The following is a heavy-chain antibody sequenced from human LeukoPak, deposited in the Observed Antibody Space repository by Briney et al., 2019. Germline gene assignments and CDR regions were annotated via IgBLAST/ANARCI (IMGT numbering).Heavy chain of an antibody. CDR3: ARGRLYYYGSGSYFVY. CDR2: INHSGST. Sequence: PSETLSLTCAVYGGSFSGYYWSWIRQPPGEGLEWIGEINHSGSTNYNPSLKSRVTISVDTSKNQFSLKLSSVTAADTAVYYCARGRLYYYGSGSYFVYWGQGTLVTVSS. D-gene: IGHD3-10*01. CDR1: GGSFSGYY. J-gene: IGHJ4*02. V-gene: IGHV4-34*01.